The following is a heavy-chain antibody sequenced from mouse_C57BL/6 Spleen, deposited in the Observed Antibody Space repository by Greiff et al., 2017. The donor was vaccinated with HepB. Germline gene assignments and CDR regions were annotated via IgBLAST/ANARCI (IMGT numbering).Heavy chain of an antibody. V-gene: IGHV1-80*01. Sequence: VMLVESGAELVKPGASVKISCKASGYAFSSYWMNWVKQRPGKGLEWIGQIYPGDGDTNYNGKFKGKATLTADKSSSTAYMQLSSLTSEDSAVYFCARPLYYDYPWFAYWGQGTLVTVSA. D-gene: IGHD2-4*01. CDR1: GYAFSSYW. CDR2: IYPGDGDT. CDR3: ARPLYYDYPWFAY. J-gene: IGHJ3*01.